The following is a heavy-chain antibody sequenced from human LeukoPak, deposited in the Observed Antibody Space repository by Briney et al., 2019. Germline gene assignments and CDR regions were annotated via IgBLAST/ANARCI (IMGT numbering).Heavy chain of an antibody. CDR2: INPSGGST. CDR3: ARAYNWNDAFDY. Sequence: ASVKVSCKASGYTFTSYYMHWVRQAPGQGLEWMGVINPSGGSTSYAQKFQGRVTMTRDTSTSTVHMELSGLRSEDTAVYYCARAYNWNDAFDYWGQGTLVTVSS. CDR1: GYTFTSYY. V-gene: IGHV1-46*01. J-gene: IGHJ4*02. D-gene: IGHD1-20*01.